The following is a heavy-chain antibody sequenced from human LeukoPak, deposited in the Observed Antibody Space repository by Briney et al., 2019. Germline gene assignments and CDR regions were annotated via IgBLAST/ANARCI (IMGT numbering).Heavy chain of an antibody. CDR2: IGISSGNT. J-gene: IGHJ4*02. Sequence: PGESLRLSCAASGFRFSDYSMNWVRQAPGKGLEWISYIGISSGNTKYADSVKGRFTISGDKARNSLYLQMNSLRVEDTAVYYCARDYKYAFDNWGQGTLVTVSS. CDR3: ARDYKYAFDN. V-gene: IGHV3-48*01. D-gene: IGHD5-24*01. CDR1: GFRFSDYS.